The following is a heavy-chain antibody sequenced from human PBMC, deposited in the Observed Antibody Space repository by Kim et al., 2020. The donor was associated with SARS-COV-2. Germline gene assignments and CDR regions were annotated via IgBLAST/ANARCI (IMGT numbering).Heavy chain of an antibody. CDR1: GYNFTGSY. D-gene: IGHD2-2*01. V-gene: IGHV1-2*02. J-gene: IGHJ5*02. Sequence: ASVKVSCKASGYNFTGSYMHWVRQAPGQGLEWMGWINPNSGGTNYAQKFQGRVSMTRDSSIGTFYMEVSTLTSDDTAVYYCAGEVAAATNNRFDPWGQGTLVTVSS. CDR3: AGEVAAATNNRFDP. CDR2: INPNSGGT.